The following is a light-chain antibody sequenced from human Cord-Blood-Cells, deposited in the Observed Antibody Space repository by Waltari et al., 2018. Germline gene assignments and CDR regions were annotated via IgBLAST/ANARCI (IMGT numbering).Light chain of an antibody. CDR2: DVS. CDR3: CSYAGSYTVV. CDR1: SRDFGGYNY. Sequence: QSALPQPRSVSGSPGPSVTISCTGTSRDFGGYNYVSWYQQHPGKAPKLMIYDVSKRPSGVPDRFSGSKSGNTASLTISGLQAEDEADYYCCSYAGSYTVVFGGGTKLTVL. V-gene: IGLV2-11*01. J-gene: IGLJ2*01.